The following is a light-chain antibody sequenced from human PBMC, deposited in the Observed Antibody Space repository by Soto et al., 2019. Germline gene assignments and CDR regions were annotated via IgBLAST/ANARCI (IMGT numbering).Light chain of an antibody. CDR1: QSISSW. Sequence: DIQMTQSPSTLSASVGDRVTIVCRASQSISSWLAWYQQKPGKAPKLLISKASNLDSGVPSTFSGSGSGTEFTLTISSLQPEDFGTYYCQQFKSYPITFGQGTRLEIK. J-gene: IGKJ5*01. CDR2: KAS. V-gene: IGKV1-5*03. CDR3: QQFKSYPIT.